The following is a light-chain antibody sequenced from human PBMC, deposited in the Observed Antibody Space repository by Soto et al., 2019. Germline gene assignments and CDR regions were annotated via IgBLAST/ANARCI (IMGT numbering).Light chain of an antibody. V-gene: IGKV3-20*01. CDR3: HQYESSLWT. J-gene: IGKJ1*01. CDR2: GAS. Sequence: EVVLTQSPGALSSSPGERASISCRASQSVSGSYLVWYQQKPGQAPRLLIYGASSRATGIPDRFSGSGSGTDFTLTISRLEPEDFAVYYCHQYESSLWTFGQGTKVDIK. CDR1: QSVSGSY.